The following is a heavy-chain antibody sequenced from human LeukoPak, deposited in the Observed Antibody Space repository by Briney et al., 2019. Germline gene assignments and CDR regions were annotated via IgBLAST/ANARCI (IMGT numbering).Heavy chain of an antibody. CDR1: EFTFSNYA. V-gene: IGHV3-30-3*01. J-gene: IGHJ5*02. Sequence: GRSMRLSCAASEFTFSNYAMHWVRQAPGKGLEWVAVISYDGSNKYYADSVKGRFTISRDNSKNTLYLQMNSLRPEDTALYYCARVSESLLPSFKWFDPWGQGTLVTVSS. CDR3: ARVSESLLPSFKWFDP. CDR2: ISYDGSNK. D-gene: IGHD2-15*01.